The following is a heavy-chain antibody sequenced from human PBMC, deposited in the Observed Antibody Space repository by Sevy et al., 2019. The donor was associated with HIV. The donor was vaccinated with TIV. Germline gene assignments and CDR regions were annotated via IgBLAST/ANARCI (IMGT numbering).Heavy chain of an antibody. J-gene: IGHJ6*02. CDR2: IKSKTDGGTT. CDR1: GFTFSNAW. Sequence: GSLRLSCAASGFTFSNAWMSWLRQAPGKGLEWVGRIKSKTDGGTTDYAAPVKGRFTISRDDSKNTLYLQMNSLKTEDTAVYYCTTVGSSGRYYYYYYGMDVWGQGTTVTVSS. D-gene: IGHD6-13*01. V-gene: IGHV3-15*01. CDR3: TTVGSSGRYYYYYYGMDV.